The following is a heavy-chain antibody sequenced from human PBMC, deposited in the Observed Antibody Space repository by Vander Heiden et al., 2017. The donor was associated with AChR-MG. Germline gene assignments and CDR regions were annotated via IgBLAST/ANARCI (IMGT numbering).Heavy chain of an antibody. CDR3: ARVKTPGTYDY. CDR2: IYYSGST. D-gene: IGHD1-1*01. CDR1: GGSISSYY. J-gene: IGHJ4*02. Sequence: QVQLQESGPGLVKPSETLSLTCTVSGGSISSYYWSWLRQPPGKGLEWIGYIYYSGSTNYNPSLKSRVTISVDTSKNQFSLKLSSVTAADTAVYYCARVKTPGTYDYWGQGTLVTVSS. V-gene: IGHV4-59*01.